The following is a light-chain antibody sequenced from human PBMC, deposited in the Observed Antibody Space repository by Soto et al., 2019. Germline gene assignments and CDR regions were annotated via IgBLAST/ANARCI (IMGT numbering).Light chain of an antibody. V-gene: IGKV3-20*01. CDR3: QQYGSSPLT. Sequence: EIVLPQSPGTLSLSPGERATLSCRASQSVSSSFLAWYQQKPGQAPRLLIYGASSRATGIPDRFSGSGSGTDFTLTISRLAPEDVAVYYCQQYGSSPLTFGGGSKVESK. CDR2: GAS. CDR1: QSVSSSF. J-gene: IGKJ4*01.